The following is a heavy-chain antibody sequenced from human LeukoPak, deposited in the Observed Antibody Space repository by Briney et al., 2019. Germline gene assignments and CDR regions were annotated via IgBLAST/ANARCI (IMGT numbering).Heavy chain of an antibody. Sequence: GGSLRLSCAASGFTFSSYAMHWVRQAPGKGLEWVAVISYDGSNKYYADSVKGRFTISRDNSKNTLYLQMNSLRAEDTAVYYCARDLWGQLAYSYYYYGMDVWGQGTTVTVSS. CDR3: ARDLWGQLAYSYYYYGMDV. CDR2: ISYDGSNK. V-gene: IGHV3-30*04. CDR1: GFTFSSYA. D-gene: IGHD3-16*01. J-gene: IGHJ6*02.